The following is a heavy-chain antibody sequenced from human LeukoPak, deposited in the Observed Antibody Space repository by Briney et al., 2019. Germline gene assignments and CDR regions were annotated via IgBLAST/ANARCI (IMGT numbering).Heavy chain of an antibody. CDR2: INHSGST. CDR3: ARGTNYYDSSGYSATFDY. CDR1: GGSFSGYY. Sequence: SETLSLTCAVYGGSFSGYYWSWIRQPPGKGLEWIGEINHSGSTNYNPSLKSRVTISVDTSKNQFSLKLSSVTAADTAVYNCARGTNYYDSSGYSATFDYWGQGTLVTVSS. J-gene: IGHJ4*02. V-gene: IGHV4-34*01. D-gene: IGHD3-22*01.